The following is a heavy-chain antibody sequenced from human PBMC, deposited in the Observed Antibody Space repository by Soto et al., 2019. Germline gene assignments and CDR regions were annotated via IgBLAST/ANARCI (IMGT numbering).Heavy chain of an antibody. V-gene: IGHV4-59*01. CDR3: ASEGLDQGAFDI. CDR2: IYYSGST. Sequence: QVQLQESGPRLVKPSETLSLTCTVSGGSISSYYWSWIRQPPGKGLEWIGYIYYSGSTNYNPSLKSRVTISVDTSKNQFSLKLSSVTAADTAVYYCASEGLDQGAFDIWGQGTMVTVSS. CDR1: GGSISSYY. J-gene: IGHJ3*02. D-gene: IGHD2-2*01.